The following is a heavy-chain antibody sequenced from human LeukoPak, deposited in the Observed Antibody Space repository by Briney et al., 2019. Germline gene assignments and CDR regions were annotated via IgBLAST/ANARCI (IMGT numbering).Heavy chain of an antibody. CDR3: ARRFEVDYGGAFDI. CDR1: GGSFSGYY. D-gene: IGHD4-17*01. Sequence: SETLSLTCAVYGGSFSGYYWSWIRQPPGKGLEWIGEINHSGSTNYNPSLKSRVTISVDTSKNQFSLKLSSVTAADTAVYYCARRFEVDYGGAFDIWGQGTMVTVSS. CDR2: INHSGST. V-gene: IGHV4-34*01. J-gene: IGHJ3*02.